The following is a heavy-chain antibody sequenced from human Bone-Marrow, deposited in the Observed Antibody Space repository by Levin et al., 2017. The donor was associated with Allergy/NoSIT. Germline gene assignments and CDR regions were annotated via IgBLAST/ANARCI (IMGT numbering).Heavy chain of an antibody. Sequence: SVKVSCKASGGTFSSYAISWVRQAPGQGLEWMGGIIPIFGTANYAQKFQGRVTITADKSTSTAYMELSSLRSEDTAVYYCARADWRRFLEGLPHFDYWGQGTLVTVSS. CDR1: GGTFSSYA. V-gene: IGHV1-69*06. J-gene: IGHJ4*02. CDR2: IIPIFGTA. D-gene: IGHD3-3*01. CDR3: ARADWRRFLEGLPHFDY.